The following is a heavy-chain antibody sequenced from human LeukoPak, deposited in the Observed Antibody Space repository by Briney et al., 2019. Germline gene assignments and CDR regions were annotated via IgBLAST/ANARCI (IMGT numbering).Heavy chain of an antibody. V-gene: IGHV1-2*02. J-gene: IGHJ4*02. D-gene: IGHD2-15*01. CDR3: ARGGKYGCSGGGCYSDY. Sequence: ASVKVSCKASGYTFTDYYMHWVRQAPGQGLEWMAWINPNTGGARYAQKFQGRVTMTRDTSTTTDYMELSRLTSDDTAVYYCARGGKYGCSGGGCYSDYWGQGTLVTVSS. CDR2: INPNTGGA. CDR1: GYTFTDYY.